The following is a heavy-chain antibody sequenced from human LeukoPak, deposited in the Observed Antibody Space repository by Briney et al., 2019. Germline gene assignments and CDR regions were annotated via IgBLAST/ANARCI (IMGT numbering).Heavy chain of an antibody. J-gene: IGHJ3*02. D-gene: IGHD3-10*01. CDR3: ARSDGYGLVGI. V-gene: IGHV4-34*01. CDR2: INHSGST. Sequence: SETLSLTCDVYGGSFSGYYWSWIRQPPEKGLEWIGEINHSGSTNYNPSLKSRVTISVDTSKNQFSLNLSSVTAADTAVYYCARSDGYGLVGIWGQGTMVTVSS. CDR1: GGSFSGYY.